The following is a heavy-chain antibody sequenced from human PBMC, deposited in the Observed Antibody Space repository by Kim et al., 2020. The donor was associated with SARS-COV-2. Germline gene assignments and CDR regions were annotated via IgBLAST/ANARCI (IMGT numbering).Heavy chain of an antibody. CDR2: T. CDR3: ARAQRGSHVLDP. J-gene: IGHJ5*02. Sequence: TYYAASVKSQFTLSRDTNKNSLVRQMNKLRTEDTGIYYCARAQRGSHVLDPWGQGTRVTVSS. V-gene: IGHV3-43*01. D-gene: IGHD1-26*01.